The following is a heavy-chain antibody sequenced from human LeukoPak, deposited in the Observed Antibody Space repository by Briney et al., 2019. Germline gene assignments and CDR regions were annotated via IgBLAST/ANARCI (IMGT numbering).Heavy chain of an antibody. V-gene: IGHV1-46*01. CDR1: GYTFTSYY. CDR3: ARVVGATNHAFDI. J-gene: IGHJ3*02. D-gene: IGHD1-26*01. Sequence: ASVKVSCKASGYTFTSYYMHWVRQAPGQGLEWMGIINPSGGSTSYAQKFQGRVTMTRDMSTSTVYMELSSLRSEDTAVYYCARVVGATNHAFDIWGQGTMITVSS. CDR2: INPSGGST.